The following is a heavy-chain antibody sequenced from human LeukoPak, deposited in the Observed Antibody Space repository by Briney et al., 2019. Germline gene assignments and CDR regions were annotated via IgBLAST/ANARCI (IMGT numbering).Heavy chain of an antibody. Sequence: PGGSLRLSCAASGFIFSRYDMSWVRQPPEEGLEWVSTISFAGDKTAYTDSVKGRFIISRDNSKNTVYLQVNSLRAEDTAVYYCAKRRASDGSGYRAFEFWGQGTLVTVSS. J-gene: IGHJ4*02. D-gene: IGHD3-22*01. CDR1: GFIFSRYD. CDR2: ISFAGDKT. V-gene: IGHV3-23*01. CDR3: AKRRASDGSGYRAFEF.